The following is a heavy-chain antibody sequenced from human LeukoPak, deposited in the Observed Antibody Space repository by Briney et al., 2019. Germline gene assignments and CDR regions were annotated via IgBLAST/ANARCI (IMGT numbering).Heavy chain of an antibody. J-gene: IGHJ4*02. CDR1: GFIFSSYG. D-gene: IGHD3-3*01. CDR3: ASLRFLEWSPTYFDY. V-gene: IGHV3-30*02. Sequence: GGSLRLSCAASGFIFSSYGMHWVRQAPGKGLEWVAFIRYDGSNKYYADSVKGRFTTSRDNSKNTLYLQMNSLRAEDTAVYYCASLRFLEWSPTYFDYWGQGTLVTVSS. CDR2: IRYDGSNK.